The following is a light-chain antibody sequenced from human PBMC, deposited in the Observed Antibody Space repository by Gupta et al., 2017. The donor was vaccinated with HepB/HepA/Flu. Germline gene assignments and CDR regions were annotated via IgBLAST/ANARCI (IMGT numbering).Light chain of an antibody. CDR3: QQPLGLT. J-gene: IGKJ4*01. CDR1: QGISTY. V-gene: IGKV1-9*01. CDR2: ATS. Sequence: DIQLTQSPSFLSASVGERVTITCRASQGISTYLAWYQQKPGKAPKLLIYATSTLQTGVPSRFSGRGSGTEFTLTVNSLQPEELATYSCQQPLGLTCGGGTRVEIK.